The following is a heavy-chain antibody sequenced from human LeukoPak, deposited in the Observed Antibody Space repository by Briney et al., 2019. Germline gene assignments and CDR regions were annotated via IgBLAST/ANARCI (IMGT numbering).Heavy chain of an antibody. J-gene: IGHJ4*02. D-gene: IGHD6-13*01. CDR1: GYSISSGYY. V-gene: IGHV4-38-2*02. Sequence: SETLSLTCAVSGYSISSGYYWGWIRQPPGKGPEWIGSIYHSGSTYYNPSLKSRVTISVDTSKNQFSLKLSSVTAADTAVYYCARDNIAGAAPSDYWGQGTLVTVSS. CDR3: ARDNIAGAAPSDY. CDR2: IYHSGST.